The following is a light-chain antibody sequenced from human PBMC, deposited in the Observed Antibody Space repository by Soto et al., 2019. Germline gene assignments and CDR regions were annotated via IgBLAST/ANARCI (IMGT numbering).Light chain of an antibody. Sequence: DIQMTQSPSTLSASVGDRVTITCRASQSISSWLAWYQQKPGKAPKLLIYDASSLESGVQSRFSGSGSGTEFTLTISSMQPDDFATYYCQQYNSYWTLGQGT. J-gene: IGKJ1*01. CDR2: DAS. CDR1: QSISSW. V-gene: IGKV1-5*01. CDR3: QQYNSYWT.